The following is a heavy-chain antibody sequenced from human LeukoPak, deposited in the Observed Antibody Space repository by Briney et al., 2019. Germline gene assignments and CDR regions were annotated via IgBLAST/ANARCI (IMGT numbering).Heavy chain of an antibody. Sequence: GGSLRLSCAGSVFIFSDYSINWVRQAPGRGLEWVSSINSTSSSIYYADAVRGRFTISRDNAKSSLYLQMNGLTVEDTAVYYCVRLRRNSDRSYYYYYYDHWGQGILVTVSS. V-gene: IGHV3-21*01. CDR3: VRLRRNSDRSYYYYYYDH. CDR2: INSTSSSI. D-gene: IGHD3-22*01. CDR1: VFIFSDYS. J-gene: IGHJ4*02.